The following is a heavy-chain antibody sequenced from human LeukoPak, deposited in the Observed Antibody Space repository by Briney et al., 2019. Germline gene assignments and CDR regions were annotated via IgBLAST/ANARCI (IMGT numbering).Heavy chain of an antibody. V-gene: IGHV5-51*01. D-gene: IGHD3-22*01. J-gene: IGHJ5*02. CDR1: RYSFISYW. Sequence: GESLKISCKGFRYSFISYWIGWVRQTPGKGLEGMGMIFPGDSDTRYSPAFEGQVTISADRSTSTAFLQWSSLKASDTAIYYCARSFYEDRSGYENWFDPWGQGTLVTVSS. CDR2: IFPGDSDT. CDR3: ARSFYEDRSGYENWFDP.